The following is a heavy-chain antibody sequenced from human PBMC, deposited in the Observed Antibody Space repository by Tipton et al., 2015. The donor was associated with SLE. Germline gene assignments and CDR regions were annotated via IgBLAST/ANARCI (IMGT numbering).Heavy chain of an antibody. CDR3: ARDEVVVNGVGFDY. CDR2: ISSSSATT. CDR1: GFNFNIYS. Sequence: SGFNFNIYSMNWVRQAPGKGLEWLSYISSSSATTFYADSVTGRFTISRDNAKNSLYLQMNSLRAEDTAVYYCARDEVVVNGVGFDYWGQGTLVTVSS. D-gene: IGHD2-8*01. J-gene: IGHJ4*02. V-gene: IGHV3-48*01.